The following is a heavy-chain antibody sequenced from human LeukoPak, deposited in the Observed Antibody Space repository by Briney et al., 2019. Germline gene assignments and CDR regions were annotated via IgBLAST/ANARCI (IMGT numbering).Heavy chain of an antibody. J-gene: IGHJ1*01. D-gene: IGHD3-16*01. CDR1: GFTFSSYG. CDR2: IRYDGSNK. CDR3: AIGRGSYIHFQH. V-gene: IGHV3-30*02. Sequence: GGSLRLSCAASGFTFSSYGMHWVRQAPGKGLEWVAFIRYDGSNKYYADSVKGRFTISRDNSKNTLYLQMNSLRAEDTAVYYCAIGRGSYIHFQHWGQGTLVTVSS.